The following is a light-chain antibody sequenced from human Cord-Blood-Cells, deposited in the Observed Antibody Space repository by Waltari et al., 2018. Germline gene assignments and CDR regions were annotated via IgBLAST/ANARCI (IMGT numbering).Light chain of an antibody. CDR3: SSYTSSSTWV. J-gene: IGLJ3*02. CDR1: SSDVGGYNY. CDR2: DVS. V-gene: IGLV2-14*01. Sequence: QSALTQPASVSGSPGQSITISCTGTSSDVGGYNYASWYQQHPGKAPKLMFYDVSNPPSGVSHRFSGSKSGNTAPLTISVLPADDEADYYCSSYTSSSTWVFGGGTKLTVL.